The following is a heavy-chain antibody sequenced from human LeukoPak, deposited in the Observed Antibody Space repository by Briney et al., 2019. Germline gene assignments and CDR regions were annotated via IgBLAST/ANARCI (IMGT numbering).Heavy chain of an antibody. V-gene: IGHV4-39*01. CDR2: IYYRGST. Sequence: SETLSLTCTVSGGSISSSSYYWGWIRQPPGKGLEWIGSIYYRGSTYYKPSLKSRVTMSVDTSKNQFSLRLNSVTAADTAVYYCTRVANGDYFDFWGQGTLVTVSS. CDR3: TRVANGDYFDF. CDR1: GGSISSSSYY. D-gene: IGHD4-17*01. J-gene: IGHJ4*02.